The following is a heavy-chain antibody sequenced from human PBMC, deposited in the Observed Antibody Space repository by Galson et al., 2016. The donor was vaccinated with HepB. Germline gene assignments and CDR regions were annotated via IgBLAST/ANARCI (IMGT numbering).Heavy chain of an antibody. V-gene: IGHV3-48*04. J-gene: IGHJ6*02. CDR3: ARANWLDSYYYGLDL. CDR1: GFTFRKYG. D-gene: IGHD3-10*01. Sequence: SLRLSCAASGFTFRKYGFNWVRLTPGKGLEWLSYIESYSKIIRYTESVRGRFTVSRDNAKNSLTLLMNGLRVEDTAVYYCARANWLDSYYYGLDLWGRGTTVTVSS. CDR2: IESYSKII.